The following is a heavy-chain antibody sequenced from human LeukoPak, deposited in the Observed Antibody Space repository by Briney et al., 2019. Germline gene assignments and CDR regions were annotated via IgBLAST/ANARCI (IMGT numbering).Heavy chain of an antibody. J-gene: IGHJ5*02. D-gene: IGHD3-3*01. CDR1: GGSISSGGYY. V-gene: IGHV4-31*11. CDR3: ARGKNPRFFGWFDP. CDR2: IYYSGST. Sequence: SETLSLTCAVSGGSISSGGYYWSWIRQHPGKGLEWIGYIYYSGSTYYNPSLKSRVTISVDTSKNQFSLKLSSVTAADTAVYYCARGKNPRFFGWFDPWGQGTLVTVSS.